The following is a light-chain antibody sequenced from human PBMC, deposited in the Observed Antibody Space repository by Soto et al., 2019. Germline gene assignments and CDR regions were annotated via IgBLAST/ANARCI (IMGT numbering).Light chain of an antibody. Sequence: DIHMTQSPSTLSASVGDRVTITCRASQSISIWLAWYQQKPGKAPNLLIYKTSSLETGVPSRFCGSGSGTEFTLTISSLQPDDFATYYCQHWNDYSWTFGQGTKVEVK. CDR3: QHWNDYSWT. CDR1: QSISIW. V-gene: IGKV1-5*03. J-gene: IGKJ1*01. CDR2: KTS.